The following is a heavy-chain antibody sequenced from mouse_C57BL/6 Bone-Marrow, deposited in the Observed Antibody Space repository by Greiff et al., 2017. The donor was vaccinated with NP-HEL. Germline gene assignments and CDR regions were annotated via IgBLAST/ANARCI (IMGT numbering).Heavy chain of an antibody. CDR2: IYPGDGDT. J-gene: IGHJ4*01. CDR1: GYAFSSYW. D-gene: IGHD4-1*01. CDR3: ARPWDYYAMDY. Sequence: VKLQQSGAELVKPGASVKISCKASGYAFSSYWMNWVKQRPGKGLEWIGQIYPGDGDTNYNGKFKGKATLTADKSSSTAYMQLSSLTSEDSAVYFCARPWDYYAMDYWGQGTSVTVSS. V-gene: IGHV1-80*01.